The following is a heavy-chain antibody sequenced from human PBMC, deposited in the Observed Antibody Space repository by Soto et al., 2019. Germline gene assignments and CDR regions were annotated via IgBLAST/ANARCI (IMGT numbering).Heavy chain of an antibody. CDR1: GDSVSSNSAA. J-gene: IGHJ6*02. D-gene: IGHD6-19*01. CDR2: TYYRSKWYN. V-gene: IGHV6-1*01. CDR3: ARVVSSGSSHYYYYGMDV. Sequence: SQTLSLTCAISGDSVSSNSAAWNWIRQSPSRGLEWLGRTYYRSKWYNDYAVSVKSRITINPDTSKNQFSLQLNSVTPEDTAVYHCARVVSSGSSHYYYYGMDVWGQGTTVTVSS.